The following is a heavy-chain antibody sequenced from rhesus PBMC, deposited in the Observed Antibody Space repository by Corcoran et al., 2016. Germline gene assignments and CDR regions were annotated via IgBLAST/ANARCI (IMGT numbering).Heavy chain of an antibody. J-gene: IGHJ6*01. D-gene: IGHD2-15*01. CDR3: TRDRYCSSTYCSDYYGLDS. CDR1: TFSDYY. V-gene: IGHV3S4*01. Sequence: TFSDYYMSWVRQAPGKGLEWVSSISSASSYIYYADSVKGRFTISRDNAKHSLSLQMNSLKTEDTAVYYCTRDRYCSSTYCSDYYGLDSWGQGVVVTVSS. CDR2: ISSASSYI.